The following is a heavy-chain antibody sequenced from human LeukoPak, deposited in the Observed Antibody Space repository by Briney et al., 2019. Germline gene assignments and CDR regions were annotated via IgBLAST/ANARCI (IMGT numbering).Heavy chain of an antibody. J-gene: IGHJ4*02. V-gene: IGHV4-39*01. CDR1: GDSINTSNYF. Sequence: SETLSLTCTVSGDSINTSNYFWGWILQSTGKGLEWIGNIYYIGTSDYNPSLKSRVTISIDTSKDQFSLNLRSVTAADTAFYYCARHRSGSYIRYFDFWGQGALVTVSS. CDR3: ARHRSGSYIRYFDF. CDR2: IYYIGTS. D-gene: IGHD1-26*01.